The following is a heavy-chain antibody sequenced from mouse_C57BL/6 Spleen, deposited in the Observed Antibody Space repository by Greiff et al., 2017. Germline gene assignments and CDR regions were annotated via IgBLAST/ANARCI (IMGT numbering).Heavy chain of an antibody. Sequence: EVMLVESGGGLVKPGGSLKLSCAASGFTFSDYGMHWVRQAPEKGLEWVAYISSGSSTIYYAATVKGRFTISRDNAKNTLFLQMTSLRSEDTAMYYCARAPLYSDWFAYWGQGTLVTVSA. J-gene: IGHJ3*01. CDR2: ISSGSSTI. V-gene: IGHV5-17*01. D-gene: IGHD2-1*01. CDR3: ARAPLYSDWFAY. CDR1: GFTFSDYG.